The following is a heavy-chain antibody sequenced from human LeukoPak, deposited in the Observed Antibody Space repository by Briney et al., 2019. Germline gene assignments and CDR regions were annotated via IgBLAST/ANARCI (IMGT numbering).Heavy chain of an antibody. D-gene: IGHD3-22*01. CDR1: GFTFSSYA. CDR2: ISGSGGST. CDR3: AKDLSYDSSGYSYFDY. Sequence: PGGSLRLSCAASGFTFSSYAMSWVRQAPGKGLEWVSAISGSGGSTYYADSVKGRFTISRDNSKNTLYLQMNSLRAEDTAVYYCAKDLSYDSSGYSYFDYWGQGTLVTVSS. J-gene: IGHJ4*02. V-gene: IGHV3-23*01.